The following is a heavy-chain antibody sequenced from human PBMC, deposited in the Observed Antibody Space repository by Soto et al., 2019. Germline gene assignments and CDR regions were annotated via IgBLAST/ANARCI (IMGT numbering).Heavy chain of an antibody. J-gene: IGHJ5*02. V-gene: IGHV3-21*01. CDR3: ARDHSTSPKQKYNWFDP. D-gene: IGHD2-2*01. CDR2: ISSSSSYI. CDR1: GFTFSSYS. Sequence: PGGSLRLSCAASGFTFSSYSMNWVRQAPGKGLEWVSSISSSSSYIYYADSVKGRFTISRDNAKNSLYLQMNSLRAEDAAVYYCARDHSTSPKQKYNWFDPWGQGTLVTVSS.